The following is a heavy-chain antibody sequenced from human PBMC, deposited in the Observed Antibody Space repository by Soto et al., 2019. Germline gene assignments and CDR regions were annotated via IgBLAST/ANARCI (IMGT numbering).Heavy chain of an antibody. J-gene: IGHJ5*02. Sequence: SVKVSCKAAGGAFSSYTISWVRQAPGQGLEWMGRIIPILGIANYAQKFQGRVTITADKSTSTAYMELSSLRSEDTAVYYCAREEGTPRYNWFDPWGQGTLVTVSS. CDR3: AREEGTPRYNWFDP. CDR2: IIPILGIA. V-gene: IGHV1-69*04. CDR1: GGAFSSYT. D-gene: IGHD1-1*01.